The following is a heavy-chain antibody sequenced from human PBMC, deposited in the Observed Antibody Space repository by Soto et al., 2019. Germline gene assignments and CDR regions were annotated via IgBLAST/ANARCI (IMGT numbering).Heavy chain of an antibody. V-gene: IGHV4-34*01. D-gene: IGHD5-18*01. Sequence: SETLSLTCAVYGGSFSGYYWSWIRQPPGKGLEWIGEINRSGSTNYNPSLKSRVTISVDTSKNQFSLKLSSVTAADTAVYYCAPDVDTAMVAFDYWGQGTLVTVSS. CDR3: APDVDTAMVAFDY. CDR1: GGSFSGYY. CDR2: INRSGST. J-gene: IGHJ4*02.